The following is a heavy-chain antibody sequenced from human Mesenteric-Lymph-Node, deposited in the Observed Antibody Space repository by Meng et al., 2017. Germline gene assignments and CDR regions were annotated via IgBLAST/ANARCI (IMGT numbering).Heavy chain of an antibody. D-gene: IGHD5-18*01. J-gene: IGHJ4*02. Sequence: GESLKISCAASGFTFSDYYMSWIRQAPGKGLEWVSYISSSGSTIYYADSVKGRFTISRDNAKNSLYLQMNSLRAEDTAVYYCARRSRGYRSNDYWGQGTLVTVSS. CDR1: GFTFSDYY. CDR3: ARRSRGYRSNDY. V-gene: IGHV3-11*04. CDR2: ISSSGSTI.